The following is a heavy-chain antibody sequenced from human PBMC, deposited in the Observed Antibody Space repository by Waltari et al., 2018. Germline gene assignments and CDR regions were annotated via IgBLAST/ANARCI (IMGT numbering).Heavy chain of an antibody. CDR1: GFTFSSYS. Sequence: EVQLVESGGGLVQPGGSLRLSCAASGFTFSSYSMNWVRQVPGKGREWVSYISSSSSTIYYADSVKGRFTISRDNAKNSLYLQMNSLRAEDTAVYYCAREIGIGAFDIWGQGTMVTVSS. D-gene: IGHD1-26*01. V-gene: IGHV3-48*04. CDR3: AREIGIGAFDI. J-gene: IGHJ3*02. CDR2: ISSSSSTI.